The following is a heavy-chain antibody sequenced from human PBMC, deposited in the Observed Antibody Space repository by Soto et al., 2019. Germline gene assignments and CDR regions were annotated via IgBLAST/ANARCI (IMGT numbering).Heavy chain of an antibody. Sequence: PGGSLGPACVASGFSFSNYARTWVRQAPGKGLEWVSVIGGSGTTTFYADSVKGRFTISRDNSKNTLYLQMNSLRAGDTSVSYCAKVHLWFGELLPFYGMDVWGHGTTVTVS. CDR2: IGGSGTTT. V-gene: IGHV3-23*01. D-gene: IGHD3-10*01. CDR1: GFSFSNYA. CDR3: AKVHLWFGELLPFYGMDV. J-gene: IGHJ6*02.